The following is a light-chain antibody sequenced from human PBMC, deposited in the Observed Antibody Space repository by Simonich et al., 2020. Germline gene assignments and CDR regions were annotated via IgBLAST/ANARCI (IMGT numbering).Light chain of an antibody. V-gene: IGKV2D-29*02. CDR3: MQSIQLPWT. CDR2: EVS. Sequence: DIVMNQTPLSLSVTPGQPASISCKSSQSLLHSDGKTYLYWYLQKPGQSPQHLIYEVSNRCSGVPDRFSGSGSGTDFTLKISRVEAEDVGVYYCMQSIQLPWTFGQGTKVEIK. CDR1: QSLLHSDGKTY. J-gene: IGKJ1*01.